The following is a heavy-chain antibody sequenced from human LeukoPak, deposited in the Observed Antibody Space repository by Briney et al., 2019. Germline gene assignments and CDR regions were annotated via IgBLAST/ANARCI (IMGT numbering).Heavy chain of an antibody. CDR2: ISDSGGNT. CDR3: ARHRSSWLIDY. CDR1: RFTFNTYA. Sequence: GGSLRLSCAASRFTFNTYAMSWVRQAPWERLQWVSGISDSGGNTYYADSVRGRFTISRDNSKNTLYLQMNSLRAEDTAVYYCARHRSSWLIDYWGQGTLVTVSS. D-gene: IGHD6-6*01. V-gene: IGHV3-23*01. J-gene: IGHJ4*02.